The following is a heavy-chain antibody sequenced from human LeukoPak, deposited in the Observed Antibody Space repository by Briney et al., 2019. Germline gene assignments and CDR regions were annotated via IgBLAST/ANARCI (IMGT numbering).Heavy chain of an antibody. CDR1: GFTFDDYA. Sequence: PGRSLRLSCAASGFTFDDYAMHWVRQAPGKGLEWVSGISWNSGSIGYADSVKGRFTISRDNAKNSLYLQMNSLRAEDTAVYYCARDITMIVVANDAFDIWGQGTMVTVSS. V-gene: IGHV3-9*01. CDR3: ARDITMIVVANDAFDI. CDR2: ISWNSGSI. J-gene: IGHJ3*02. D-gene: IGHD3-22*01.